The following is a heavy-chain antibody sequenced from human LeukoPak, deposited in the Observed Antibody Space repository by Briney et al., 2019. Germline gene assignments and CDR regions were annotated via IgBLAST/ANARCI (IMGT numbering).Heavy chain of an antibody. J-gene: IGHJ6*02. V-gene: IGHV3-23*01. CDR1: GFTFSSHA. CDR2: ISGSGLNT. CDR3: ANNQWDV. D-gene: IGHD6-19*01. Sequence: PGGSLRLSCVASGFTFSSHAMSWVRQAPGKGLEWVSSISGSGLNTYYADSVKGRFTISRDNSKNTLYLQLSTLRAEDTATYYCANNQWDVWGQGITVTVSS.